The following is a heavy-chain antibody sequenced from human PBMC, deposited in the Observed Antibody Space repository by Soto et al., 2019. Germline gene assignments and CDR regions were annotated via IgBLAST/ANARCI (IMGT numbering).Heavy chain of an antibody. CDR2: IYWDDDK. CDR3: VYNSGYSWAFAI. D-gene: IGHD3-22*01. J-gene: IGHJ3*02. V-gene: IGHV2-5*02. Sequence: QITLKESGPPLVKPTQTLTLTCTFSGFSLSTSGVGVGWIRQPPGKALQWLALIYWDDDKRYSPSLKSRLTISTDPSKDPVVLTMTNMDPVDTAPYYCVYNSGYSWAFAIWGHATVVIVSS. CDR1: GFSLSTSGVG.